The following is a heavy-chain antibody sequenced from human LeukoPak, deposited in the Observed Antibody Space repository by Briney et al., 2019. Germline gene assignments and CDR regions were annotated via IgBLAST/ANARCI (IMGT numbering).Heavy chain of an antibody. V-gene: IGHV4-4*07. CDR1: GGSISSYY. J-gene: IGHJ6*03. D-gene: IGHD5-18*01. CDR3: ARADTAMVPGSYCYYMDV. Sequence: PSETPSLTCTVSGGSISSYYWSWIRQPAGKGLEWIGRIYTSGSTNYNPSLKSRGTISVDKSKNQFSLKMSSVTAADTAVYYCARADTAMVPGSYCYYMDVWGKGPTVPVSS. CDR2: IYTSGST.